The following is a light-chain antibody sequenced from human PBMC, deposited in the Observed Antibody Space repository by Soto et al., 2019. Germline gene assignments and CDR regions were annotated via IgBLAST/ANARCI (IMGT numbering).Light chain of an antibody. CDR3: CSFTSDSSYV. CDR2: EVN. V-gene: IGLV2-23*02. CDR1: SSDFGNYNL. Sequence: QSALTQPASVSGSPGQSITISCTGTSSDFGNYNLVSWYQQHPGKVPKLILFEVNKRPSGVSGRFSGSKSGNTASLTISGLQAEDGADYYCCSFTSDSSYVFGSGTKVTVL. J-gene: IGLJ1*01.